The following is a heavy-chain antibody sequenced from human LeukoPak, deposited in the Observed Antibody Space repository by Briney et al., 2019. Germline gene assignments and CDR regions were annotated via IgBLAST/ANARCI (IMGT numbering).Heavy chain of an antibody. CDR2: INPNVGAT. V-gene: IGHV1-2*02. CDR3: AKDRAVDIVATIF. J-gene: IGHJ4*02. D-gene: IGHD5-12*01. CDR1: GYTFTDYY. Sequence: GASVKVSCKASGYTFTDYYMHWVRQAPGQGLEWMGWINPNVGATTYAQKFQGRVTMTRDTSIGTAYMELNSLRAEDTAVYYCAKDRAVDIVATIFGGQGTLVTVSS.